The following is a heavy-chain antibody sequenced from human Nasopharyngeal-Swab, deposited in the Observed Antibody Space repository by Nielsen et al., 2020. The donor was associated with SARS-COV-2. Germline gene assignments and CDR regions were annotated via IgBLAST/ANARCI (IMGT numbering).Heavy chain of an antibody. CDR1: GYTFISYG. Sequence: ASVKVSCKASGYTFISYGISWVRQAPGQGLEWMGWISAYNGNTNYAQKLQGRVTMTTDTSTSTAYMELRSLRSDDTAVYYCARGPTEGTNWNDYYYYGMDVWGQGTTVTVSS. CDR2: ISAYNGNT. V-gene: IGHV1-18*01. CDR3: ARGPTEGTNWNDYYYYGMDV. D-gene: IGHD1-1*01. J-gene: IGHJ6*02.